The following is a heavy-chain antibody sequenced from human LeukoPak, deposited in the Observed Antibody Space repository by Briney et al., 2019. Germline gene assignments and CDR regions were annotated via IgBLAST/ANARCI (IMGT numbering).Heavy chain of an antibody. CDR2: IRYDGSNK. D-gene: IGHD5-18*01. V-gene: IGHV3-30*02. CDR3: AKDAFRGYSYGYRVSMVWFDQ. CDR1: GFTFSSYG. J-gene: IGHJ5*02. Sequence: GGSLRLSCAASGFTFSSYGMHWVRQAPGKGLEWVAFIRYDGSNKYYVDPVKGRFTISRDNSKNTPSLQMSSLRAEDTAVYFCAKDAFRGYSYGYRVSMVWFDQWGQGILVTVSS.